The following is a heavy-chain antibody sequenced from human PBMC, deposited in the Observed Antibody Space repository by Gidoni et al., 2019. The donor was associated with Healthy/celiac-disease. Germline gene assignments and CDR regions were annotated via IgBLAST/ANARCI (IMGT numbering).Heavy chain of an antibody. J-gene: IGHJ6*02. CDR1: GGSFSGYY. CDR3: ARGRRRSGYYTYYYYGMDV. Sequence: QVQLQQWGAGLLKPSETLSLTCAVYGGSFSGYYWSWIRQPPGKGLEWIGEINHSGSTNYNPSLKSRVTISVDTSKNQFSRKLSSVTAADTAVYYCARGRRRSGYYTYYYYGMDVWGQGTTVTVSS. D-gene: IGHD3-3*01. V-gene: IGHV4-34*01. CDR2: INHSGST.